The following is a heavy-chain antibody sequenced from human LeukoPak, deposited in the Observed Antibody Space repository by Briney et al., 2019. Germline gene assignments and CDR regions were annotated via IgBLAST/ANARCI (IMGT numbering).Heavy chain of an antibody. V-gene: IGHV1-24*01. CDR2: FDPEDGET. D-gene: IGHD1-26*01. Sequence: ASVKVSCTVSGYTLTELSMHWVRQAPGKGLEWMGGFDPEDGETIYAQKFQGRVTMTEDTSTDTAYMELSSLRSEDTAVYYCATVRRTVGDFPRGPDAFDIWGQGTMVTVSS. J-gene: IGHJ3*02. CDR1: GYTLTELS. CDR3: ATVRRTVGDFPRGPDAFDI.